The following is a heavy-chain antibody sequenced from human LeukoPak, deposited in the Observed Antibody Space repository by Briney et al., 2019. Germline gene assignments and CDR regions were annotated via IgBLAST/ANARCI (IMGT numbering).Heavy chain of an antibody. V-gene: IGHV4-34*01. J-gene: IGHJ6*03. CDR1: GGSFCGYY. CDR2: INHSGST. CDR3: ARGRSGYDYLTNYYYYYMDV. Sequence: SETLSLTCAVYGGSFCGYYWSWIRQPPGKGLEWIGEINHSGSTNYNPSLKSRVTISVDTSKNQFSLKLSSVTAADTAVYYCARGRSGYDYLTNYYYYYMDVWGKGTTVTVSS. D-gene: IGHD5-12*01.